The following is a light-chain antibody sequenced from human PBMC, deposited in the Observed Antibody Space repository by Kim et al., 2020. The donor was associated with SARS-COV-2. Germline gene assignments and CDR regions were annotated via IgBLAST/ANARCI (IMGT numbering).Light chain of an antibody. CDR1: KLEDKY. CDR2: QDD. V-gene: IGLV3-1*01. J-gene: IGLJ2*01. CDR3: QAWDSSTAHLV. Sequence: SYELTQPPSVSVSPGQTASITCSGDKLEDKYACWYQQKPGQAPVLVIYQDDKRPSGIPERFSGSNSGNTATLTISGTQALDEAAYYCQAWDSSTAHLVFGGGTQLTVL.